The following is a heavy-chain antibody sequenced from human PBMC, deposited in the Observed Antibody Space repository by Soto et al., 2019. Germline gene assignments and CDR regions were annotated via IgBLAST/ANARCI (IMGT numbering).Heavy chain of an antibody. CDR3: ARPIRSGWSDAFDI. J-gene: IGHJ3*02. D-gene: IGHD6-19*01. CDR2: IYYSGST. CDR1: GGSISRSSYY. Sequence: SETLSLTCSVSGGSISRSSYYWGWIRQPPGKGLEWIGSIYYSGSTYYNPSLKSRVTISVDTSKNQFSLKLNSVTAADTAVYYCARPIRSGWSDAFDIWGQGTMVTVSS. V-gene: IGHV4-39*01.